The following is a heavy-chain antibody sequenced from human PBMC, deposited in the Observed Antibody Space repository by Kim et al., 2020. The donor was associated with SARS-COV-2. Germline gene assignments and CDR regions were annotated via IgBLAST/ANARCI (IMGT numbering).Heavy chain of an antibody. D-gene: IGHD4-17*01. CDR3: AKDLKLGLRPPYYYYYGMDV. V-gene: IGHV3-9*01. Sequence: GGSLRLSCAASGFTFDDYAMHWVRQAPGKGLEWVSGISWNSGSIGYADSVKGRFTISRDNAKNSLYLQMNSLRAEDTALYYCAKDLKLGLRPPYYYYYGMDVWGQGTTVTVSS. CDR1: GFTFDDYA. J-gene: IGHJ6*02. CDR2: ISWNSGSI.